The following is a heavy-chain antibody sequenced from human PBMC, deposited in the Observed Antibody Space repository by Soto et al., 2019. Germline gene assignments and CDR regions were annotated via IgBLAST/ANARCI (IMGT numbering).Heavy chain of an antibody. D-gene: IGHD6-19*01. Sequence: SETLSLTCTVSGGSVSNSNYYWGWIRQPPGRGLEWIGSIYYSGSTSYNLSLKSRVTLSVDTSKNHFSLKLTSVTAADTAVYYCARMPYSSGWHFDYWGQGTLVTVSS. CDR3: ARMPYSSGWHFDY. CDR2: IYYSGST. CDR1: GGSVSNSNYY. J-gene: IGHJ4*02. V-gene: IGHV4-39*02.